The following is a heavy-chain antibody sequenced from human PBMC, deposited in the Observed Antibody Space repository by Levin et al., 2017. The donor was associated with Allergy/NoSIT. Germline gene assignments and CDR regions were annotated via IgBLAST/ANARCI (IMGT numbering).Heavy chain of an antibody. J-gene: IGHJ6*02. CDR2: MNPNSGNT. V-gene: IGHV1-8*01. CDR1: GYTFTNYD. CDR3: ATQKWERLRSYSYYGMAV. Sequence: ASVKVSCKASGYTFTNYDINWVRQATGQGLEWMGWMNPNSGNTGYAQKFQGRVTLTRTSSISTAYMELSSLTSEDTAVYYCATQKWERLRSYSYYGMAVWGQGTTVTVSS. D-gene: IGHD1-26*01.